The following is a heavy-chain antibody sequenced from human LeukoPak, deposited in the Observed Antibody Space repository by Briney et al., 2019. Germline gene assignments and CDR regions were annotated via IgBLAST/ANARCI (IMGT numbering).Heavy chain of an antibody. CDR1: LNTFDDRG. Sequence: GGSLRLSCAPSLNTFDDRGMSWVRQAPGKGLERLSYINYNCESIYYADSVKGRFTVSRDNDRGSLYLEMNSLRGEDTAVYYCARRATVTYHGMDVWGQGTKVTVSS. CDR3: ARRATVTYHGMDV. CDR2: INYNCESI. D-gene: IGHD4-17*01. J-gene: IGHJ6*02. V-gene: IGHV3-48*03.